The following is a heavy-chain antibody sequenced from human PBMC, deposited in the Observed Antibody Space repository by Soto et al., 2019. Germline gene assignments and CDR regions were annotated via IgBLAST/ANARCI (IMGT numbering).Heavy chain of an antibody. Sequence: SLRLSCAASGFTFSSYAMHWVRQAPGKGLEWVAVISYDGSNKYYADSVKGRFTISRDNSKNTLYLQMNSLRAEDTAVYYCAREDRGDIVVVVAAAYFDYWGQGTLVTVSS. V-gene: IGHV3-30-3*01. CDR3: AREDRGDIVVVVAAAYFDY. CDR2: ISYDGSNK. D-gene: IGHD2-15*01. CDR1: GFTFSSYA. J-gene: IGHJ4*02.